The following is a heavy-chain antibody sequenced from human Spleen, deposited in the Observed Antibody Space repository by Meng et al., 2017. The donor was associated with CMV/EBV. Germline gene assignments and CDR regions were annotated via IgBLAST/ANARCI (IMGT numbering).Heavy chain of an antibody. CDR1: GFTFINYG. CDR3: AKPPTSHGDYVYYGMDV. D-gene: IGHD4-17*01. Sequence: GESLKISCAASGFTFINYGMQWVRQAPGKGLEWVAFIRYDGSNKYYADSVKGRFTISRDNSKNTLYLQMNSLRAEDTAVYYCAKPPTSHGDYVYYGMDVWGQGTTVTVSS. CDR2: IRYDGSNK. J-gene: IGHJ6*02. V-gene: IGHV3-30*02.